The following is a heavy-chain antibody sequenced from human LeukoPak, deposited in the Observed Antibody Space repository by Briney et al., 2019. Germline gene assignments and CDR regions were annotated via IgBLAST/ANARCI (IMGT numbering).Heavy chain of an antibody. V-gene: IGHV3-21*01. Sequence: PGRSLRLSCAASGFTFSSYSMNWVRQAPGKGLEWVSSISSSSSYIYYADSVKGRFTTSRDNAKNSLYLQMNSLRAEDTAVYYCARVFRGSGSYYNDYWGQGTLVTVSS. J-gene: IGHJ4*02. D-gene: IGHD3-10*01. CDR1: GFTFSSYS. CDR2: ISSSSSYI. CDR3: ARVFRGSGSYYNDY.